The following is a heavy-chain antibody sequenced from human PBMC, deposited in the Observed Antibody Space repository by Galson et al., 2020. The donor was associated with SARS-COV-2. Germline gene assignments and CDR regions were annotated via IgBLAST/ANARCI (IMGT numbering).Heavy chain of an antibody. CDR1: GFTFDDYA. D-gene: IGHD6-19*01. CDR3: AKDISGYSSGCVDY. CDR2: ISWNSGSI. J-gene: IGHJ4*02. V-gene: IGHV3-9*01. Sequence: SLKISCAASGFTFDDYAMHWVRQAPGKGLEWVSGISWNSGSIGYADSVKGRFTISRDNAKNSLYLQMNSLRAEDTALYYCAKDISGYSSGCVDYWGQGTLVTVSS.